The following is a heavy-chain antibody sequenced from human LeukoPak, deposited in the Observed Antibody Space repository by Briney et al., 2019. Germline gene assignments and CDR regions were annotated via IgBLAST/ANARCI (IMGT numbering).Heavy chain of an antibody. CDR1: GYTLTELS. D-gene: IGHD3-10*01. CDR3: ATVNSWFGESHP. J-gene: IGHJ5*02. Sequence: ALVKVSCKVSGYTLTELSMHWVRQAPGKGLEWMGGFDPEDGETIYAQKFQGRVTMTEDTSTDTAYMELSSLRSEDTAVYYCATVNSWFGESHPWGQGTLVTVSS. V-gene: IGHV1-24*01. CDR2: FDPEDGET.